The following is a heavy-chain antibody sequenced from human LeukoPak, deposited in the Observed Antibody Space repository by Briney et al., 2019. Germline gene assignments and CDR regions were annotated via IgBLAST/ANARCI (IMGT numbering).Heavy chain of an antibody. CDR1: GFAFSSYA. CDR3: AKSLTPYGDYEVFDY. CDR2: ISGSGGST. D-gene: IGHD4-17*01. J-gene: IGHJ4*02. V-gene: IGHV3-23*01. Sequence: GGSLRLSCAASGFAFSSYAMSWVRQAPGKGLEWVSAISGSGGSTYYADSVKGRFTISRDNSKNTLYLQMNSLRAEDTAVYYCAKSLTPYGDYEVFDYWGQGTLVTVSS.